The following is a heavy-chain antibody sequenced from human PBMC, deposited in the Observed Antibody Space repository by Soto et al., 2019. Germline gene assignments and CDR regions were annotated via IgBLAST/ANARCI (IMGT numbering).Heavy chain of an antibody. Sequence: QVQLQESGPGLVKPSQTLSLTCTVSGGSISSGDYYWSWIRQHPGKGLEWIGYIYDSGSTYYNPSLKRRVTISVDTSKNQFSLKLSSVTAADTAVYYGARWWSGSRQGFDPWGQGTLVTVSS. D-gene: IGHD3-3*01. J-gene: IGHJ5*02. CDR3: ARWWSGSRQGFDP. CDR1: GGSISSGDYY. V-gene: IGHV4-31*03. CDR2: IYDSGST.